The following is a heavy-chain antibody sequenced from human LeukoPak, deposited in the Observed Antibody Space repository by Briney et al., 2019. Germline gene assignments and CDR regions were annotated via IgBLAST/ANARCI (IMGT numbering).Heavy chain of an antibody. Sequence: PSETLSLTCAVYGGSFSGYYWSWIRQPPGKGLEWIGYIYYSGSTNYNPSLKSRVTISVDTSKNQFSLKLSSVTAADAAVYYCARGPVAAAAKGFDYWGQGTLVTVSS. CDR2: IYYSGST. J-gene: IGHJ4*02. D-gene: IGHD6-13*01. CDR3: ARGPVAAAAKGFDY. CDR1: GGSFSGYY. V-gene: IGHV4-59*01.